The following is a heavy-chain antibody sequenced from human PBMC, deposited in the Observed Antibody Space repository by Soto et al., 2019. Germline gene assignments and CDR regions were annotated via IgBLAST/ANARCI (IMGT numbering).Heavy chain of an antibody. D-gene: IGHD3-10*01. CDR1: GDSISSFY. V-gene: IGHV4-59*01. CDR2: IYYSGST. CDR3: ARDARRGVIDY. Sequence: QVQLQESGPGLVKPSETLSLTCTVSGDSISSFYWSWIRQPPGKGLEWIGYIYYSGSTNYNPSLKSRVTMSVDTSKNQFSLKLSSVTAADTAVYYCARDARRGVIDYWGQGTLVTVS. J-gene: IGHJ4*02.